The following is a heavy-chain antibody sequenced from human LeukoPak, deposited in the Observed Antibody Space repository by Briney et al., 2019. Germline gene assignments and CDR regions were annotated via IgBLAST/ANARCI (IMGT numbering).Heavy chain of an antibody. J-gene: IGHJ5*02. Sequence: ASVKVSCKASGYTFTSYGISWVRQAPGQGLEWMGWISAYNGDTNYAQNLQGRVTMTTDTSTDTAYMELRSLRSDDTAVYYCARDGLSYTTPNNWFDPWGQGTLVTVSS. CDR2: ISAYNGDT. V-gene: IGHV1-18*01. CDR1: GYTFTSYG. CDR3: ARDGLSYTTPNNWFDP. D-gene: IGHD2-2*02.